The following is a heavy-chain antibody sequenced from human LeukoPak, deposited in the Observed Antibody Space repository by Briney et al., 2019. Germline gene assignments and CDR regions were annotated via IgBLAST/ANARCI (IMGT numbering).Heavy chain of an antibody. CDR1: GGSISSSSYY. Sequence: SETLSLTCTVSGGSISSSSYYWGWIRQPPGKELEWIGSIYYSGSTYYNPSLKSRVTISVDTSKNQFSLKLSSVTAADTAVYYCARVNNVITFGGVIGNWFDPWGQGTLVTVSS. D-gene: IGHD3-16*02. CDR3: ARVNNVITFGGVIGNWFDP. V-gene: IGHV4-39*07. CDR2: IYYSGST. J-gene: IGHJ5*02.